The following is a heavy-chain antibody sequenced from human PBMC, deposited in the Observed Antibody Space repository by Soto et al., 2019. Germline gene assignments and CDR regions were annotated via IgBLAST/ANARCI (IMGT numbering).Heavy chain of an antibody. D-gene: IGHD6-19*01. CDR3: ARDSREWLAPNVGYYGMDV. CDR1: GFTFSGYS. Sequence: EVQLVESGGGLVQPGGSLRLSCAASGFTFSGYSMNWVRQAPGKGLEGVSYIISSSSTIYYADSVKGRFTISRDNAKNSLYMQMHSLSDEDTAVYYCARDSREWLAPNVGYYGMDVWGQGTTVTVSS. J-gene: IGHJ6*02. CDR2: IISSSSTI. V-gene: IGHV3-48*02.